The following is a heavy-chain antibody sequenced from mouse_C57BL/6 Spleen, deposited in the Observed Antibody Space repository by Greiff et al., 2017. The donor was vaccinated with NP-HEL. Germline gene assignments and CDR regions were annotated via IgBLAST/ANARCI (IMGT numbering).Heavy chain of an antibody. CDR2: IDPSDSYT. Sequence: VQLQQPGAELVMPGASVKLSCKASGYTFTSYWMHWVKQRPGQGLEWIGEIDPSDSYTNYNQKFKGKSTLTVDKSSSTAYMQLSSLTSEDSAVYYCARGTMVTTYYAMDYWGQGTSVTVSS. CDR3: ARGTMVTTYYAMDY. CDR1: GYTFTSYW. J-gene: IGHJ4*01. D-gene: IGHD2-2*01. V-gene: IGHV1-69*01.